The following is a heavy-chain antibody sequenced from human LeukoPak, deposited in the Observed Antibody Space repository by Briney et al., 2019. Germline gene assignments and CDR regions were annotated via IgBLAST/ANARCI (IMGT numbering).Heavy chain of an antibody. V-gene: IGHV4-4*07. J-gene: IGHJ3*01. CDR1: GGSISTYY. Sequence: PSETLSLTCTVSGGSISTYYWSWIRQPAGKGLEWIGRIYNSGSTNYNPSLKSRVTISVDKSKNQFSLKLSSVTSADTAVYSCARLLDNDISGDPDTFDVWGQGTTVIVSS. D-gene: IGHD3-22*01. CDR3: ARLLDNDISGDPDTFDV. CDR2: IYNSGST.